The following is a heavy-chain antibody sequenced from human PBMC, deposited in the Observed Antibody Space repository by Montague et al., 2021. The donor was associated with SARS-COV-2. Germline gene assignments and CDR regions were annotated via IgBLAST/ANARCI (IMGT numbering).Heavy chain of an antibody. CDR3: ARGWGGTYSDDAFDI. V-gene: IGHV4-30-2*01. D-gene: IGHD1-26*01. J-gene: IGHJ3*02. Sequence: TLSLTCSVSGGFIRSGGYSWSWIRQPPGKGLEWIGYFYHSGSIYYNPSLKSRVTISVDRSKNHFSLKLTPVTAADTAVYYCARGWGGTYSDDAFDIWGQGTMVTVSS. CDR1: GGFIRSGGYS. CDR2: FYHSGSI.